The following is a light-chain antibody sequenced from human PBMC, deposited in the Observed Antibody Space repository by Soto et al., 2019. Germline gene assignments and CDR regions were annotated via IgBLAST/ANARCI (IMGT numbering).Light chain of an antibody. CDR1: QGISNW. CDR3: QQVNSFPIT. J-gene: IGKJ5*01. Sequence: DIQITQSPSSVSSSVVERVTITCRASQGISNWLAWYQQKPGKAPRLLIYDTSSLQSGVPPRFSGSGSGTDFTLTISSLQPEDFATYYCQQVNSFPITFGQGTRLEIK. CDR2: DTS. V-gene: IGKV1D-12*01.